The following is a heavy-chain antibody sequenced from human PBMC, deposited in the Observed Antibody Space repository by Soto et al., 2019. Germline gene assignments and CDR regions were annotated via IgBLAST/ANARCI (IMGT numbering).Heavy chain of an antibody. V-gene: IGHV3-21*01. Sequence: EVQLVESGGGLVKPGGSLRLSCAASGFTFSGHTINWVRQAPGKGLEWVSSVSSSSSYIYYADSVKGRFTVSRDNAEKSLYLQMNSLRVXXXXXXXXXXXXXXXXSGYAFFDSWGQGTLVTVSS. CDR2: VSSSSSYI. J-gene: IGHJ4*02. CDR3: XXXXXXXXSGYAFFDS. D-gene: IGHD3-10*01. CDR1: GFTFSGHT.